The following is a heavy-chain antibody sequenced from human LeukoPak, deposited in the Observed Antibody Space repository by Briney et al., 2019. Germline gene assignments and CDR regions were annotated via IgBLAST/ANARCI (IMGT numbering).Heavy chain of an antibody. D-gene: IGHD6-19*01. J-gene: IGHJ4*02. Sequence: PLETLSLTCTVSGGSINTTYGSWIRQPPGKGLGLIAYIDYRGNTTSNPSLKSRVTISVDTSNNRISLWLSSVTAADTAMYFCARSPESGWSDYWGQGTLVTVSS. V-gene: IGHV4-59*01. CDR1: GGSINTTY. CDR2: IDYRGNT. CDR3: ARSPESGWSDY.